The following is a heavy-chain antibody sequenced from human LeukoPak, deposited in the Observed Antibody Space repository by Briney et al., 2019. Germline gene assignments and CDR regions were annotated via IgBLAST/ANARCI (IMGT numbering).Heavy chain of an antibody. CDR2: TSGSGGST. CDR3: AKFSGILDYYFYMDV. Sequence: PGGSLRLSCTASGLTLSDHIIDWVRQAPGKGLEWVSGTSGSGGSTYYADSVRGRFTISRDNSKNTLYLQMNSLRAEDTAVYHCAKFSGILDYYFYMDVWGKGTTVTVSS. CDR1: GLTLSDHI. V-gene: IGHV3-23*01. J-gene: IGHJ6*03. D-gene: IGHD1-14*01.